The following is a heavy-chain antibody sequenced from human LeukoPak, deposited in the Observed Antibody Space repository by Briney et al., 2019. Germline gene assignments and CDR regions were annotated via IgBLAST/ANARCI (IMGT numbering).Heavy chain of an antibody. J-gene: IGHJ6*02. CDR3: ARDIRQGLYCYFYGMDV. CDR2: ISYDGSNK. CDR1: GFTFSSYA. Sequence: GGSLRLSCAASGFTFSSYAMHWVRQAPGKGLEWVAVISYDGSNKYYADSVKGRFTISRDNSKNTLYLQMNSLRAEDTAVYYCARDIRQGLYCYFYGMDVWGQGTTVTVSS. V-gene: IGHV3-30*04. D-gene: IGHD2-21*01.